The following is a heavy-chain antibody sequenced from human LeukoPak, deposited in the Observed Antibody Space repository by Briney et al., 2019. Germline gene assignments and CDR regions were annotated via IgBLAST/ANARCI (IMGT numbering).Heavy chain of an antibody. CDR2: IYHSGST. J-gene: IGHJ4*02. CDR3: ARRIDHDHYDSSGYYFDY. CDR1: GYSISSGYY. Sequence: SETLSLTCAVSGYSISSGYYWAGIRQPPGKGLEWLGSIYHSGSTYYNPSLKSRVTISVDTSKNQFSLKLSSVTAADTAVYYYARRIDHDHYDSSGYYFDYWGQGTLVTVSS. D-gene: IGHD3-22*01. V-gene: IGHV4-38-2*01.